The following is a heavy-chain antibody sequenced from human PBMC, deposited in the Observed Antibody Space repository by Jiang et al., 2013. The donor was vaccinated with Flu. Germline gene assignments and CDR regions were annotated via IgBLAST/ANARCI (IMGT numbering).Heavy chain of an antibody. J-gene: IGHJ4*02. CDR3: ARLPYSSSSFDY. D-gene: IGHD6-6*01. V-gene: IGHV4-39*01. CDR2: IYYSGST. CDR1: GGSISSSSYY. Sequence: LLKPSETLSLTCTVSGGSISSSSYYWGWIRQPPGKGLEWIGSIYYSGSTYYNPSLKSRVTISVDTSKNQFSLKLSSVTAADTAVYYCARLPYSSSSFDYWGQGTLVTVSS.